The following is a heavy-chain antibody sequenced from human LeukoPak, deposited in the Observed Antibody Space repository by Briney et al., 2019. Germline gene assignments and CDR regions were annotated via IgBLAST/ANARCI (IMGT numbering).Heavy chain of an antibody. CDR2: ISSNGDNT. CDR3: VRGTGY. CDR1: GFTFSTYV. Sequence: GGSLRLSCSVSGFTFSTYVMHWVRQAPGKGLEYVSAISSNGDNTYYADSVKGRFTISRDNSKNTLYLQMSSLRSDDTAVYFCVRGTGYWGQGTLVTVSS. J-gene: IGHJ4*02. V-gene: IGHV3-64D*06.